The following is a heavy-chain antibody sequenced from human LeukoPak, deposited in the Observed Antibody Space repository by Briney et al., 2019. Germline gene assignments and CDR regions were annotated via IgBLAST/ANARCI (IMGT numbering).Heavy chain of an antibody. CDR2: ISYDGSNK. CDR1: GFTFSSYA. D-gene: IGHD3-3*01. CDR3: ARDPEFLEWLSGWFDP. J-gene: IGHJ5*02. Sequence: GGSLRLSCAASGFTFSSYAMHWVRQAPGKGLEWVAVISYDGSNKYYADSVKGRFTISRDNSKNTLYLQMNSLRAEDTAVYYCARDPEFLEWLSGWFDPWGQGTLVTVSS. V-gene: IGHV3-30-3*01.